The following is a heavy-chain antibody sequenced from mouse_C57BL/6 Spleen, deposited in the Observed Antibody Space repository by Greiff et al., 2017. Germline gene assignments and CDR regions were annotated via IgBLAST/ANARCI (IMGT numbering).Heavy chain of an antibody. CDR1: GFSFTGYY. Sequence: VQLQQSGPELVTPGASVKISCTASGFSFTGYYMHWVKQSHGHILAWIGYIYPYNGVSSYNQKFKGKATLTVDTSSSTAYLELRSLTSEYSAVYYCAVAGGGSPGFAYWGQGTLVTVAA. D-gene: IGHD1-1*02. V-gene: IGHV1-31*01. CDR2: IYPYNGVS. J-gene: IGHJ3*01. CDR3: AVAGGGSPGFAY.